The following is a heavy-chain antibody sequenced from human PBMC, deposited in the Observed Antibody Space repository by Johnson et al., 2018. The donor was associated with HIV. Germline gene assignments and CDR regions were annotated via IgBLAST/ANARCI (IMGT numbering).Heavy chain of an antibody. J-gene: IGHJ3*02. CDR1: G. D-gene: IGHD3-16*02. Sequence: EVQLLESGGRVVRRGGSLRLSCDDYGMGWVRQVPGKGLEWVGRIKRKIEGETTDYAAPVKGRFTISRDDSKNTLYLQMNSLTTEDTAVYYCTTAIVIDAFDIWGQGTMVTVSS. V-gene: IGHV3-15*01. CDR2: IKRKIEGETT. CDR3: TTAIVIDAFDI.